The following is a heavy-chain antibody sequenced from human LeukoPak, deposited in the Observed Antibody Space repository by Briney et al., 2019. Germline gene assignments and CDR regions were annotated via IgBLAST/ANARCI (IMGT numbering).Heavy chain of an antibody. Sequence: SETLSLTCSVSGSSIGRHYWTWIRQPPGKGLEWIGYTHFSGSSNYNPSLKSRATTSLDRAKNQISLTLTSVTAADTAVYFCARAKAAGSYDFWGQGTLVTVSS. D-gene: IGHD6-13*01. CDR1: GSSIGRHY. CDR3: ARAKAAGSYDF. J-gene: IGHJ4*02. CDR2: THFSGSS. V-gene: IGHV4-59*11.